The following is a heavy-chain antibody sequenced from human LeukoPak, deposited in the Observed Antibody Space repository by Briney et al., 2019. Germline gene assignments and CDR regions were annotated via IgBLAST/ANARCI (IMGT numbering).Heavy chain of an antibody. Sequence: GGSLRLSWAVSGFTFSNEAMGWVRQLRGGGLEWVSTISPGGGTTYYAESMKGRFTISRDNSKNTLCLQMNSLRAEDTAVYYCAKDLKLEPRDAFDIWGQGTMVTDCS. CDR2: ISPGGGTT. D-gene: IGHD1-1*01. CDR1: GFTFSNEA. J-gene: IGHJ3*02. V-gene: IGHV3-23*01. CDR3: AKDLKLEPRDAFDI.